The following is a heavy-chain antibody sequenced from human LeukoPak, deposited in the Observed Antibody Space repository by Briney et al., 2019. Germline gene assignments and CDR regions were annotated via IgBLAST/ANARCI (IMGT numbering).Heavy chain of an antibody. D-gene: IGHD3-10*01. Sequence: PGTSLRLSCAASGFTFSSYAMSWVRQAPGKGLEWVSAISGSGGSTHYADSVKGRFTISRDNSKNTLYLQMNSLRAEDTAVYYCAKGLRSLWFGEFPNWGQGTLVTVSS. CDR1: GFTFSSYA. J-gene: IGHJ4*02. V-gene: IGHV3-23*01. CDR3: AKGLRSLWFGEFPN. CDR2: ISGSGGST.